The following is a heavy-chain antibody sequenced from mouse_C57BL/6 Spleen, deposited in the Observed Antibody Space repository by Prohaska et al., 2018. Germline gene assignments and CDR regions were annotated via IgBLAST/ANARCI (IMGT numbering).Heavy chain of an antibody. Sequence: QIQLVQSGPELKKPGETVKISCKASGYTFTTYGMSWVKQAPGKGLKWMGWINTYSGVPTYADDFKGRFAFSLETCASTAYLQINNLKNEDTATYFCAKNWDGFDYWGQGTTLTVSS. V-gene: IGHV9-3*01. CDR3: AKNWDGFDY. D-gene: IGHD4-1*01. CDR2: INTYSGVP. J-gene: IGHJ2*01. CDR1: GYTFTTYG.